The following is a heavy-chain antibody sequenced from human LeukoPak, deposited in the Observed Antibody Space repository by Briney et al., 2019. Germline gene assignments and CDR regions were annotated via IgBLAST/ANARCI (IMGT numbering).Heavy chain of an antibody. Sequence: GGSLRLSCTASGFTFSNFWMGWVRQAPGKGLEWVANIKQDETEKYYVDSVKGRFTISRDNAKNSLYLQMNSLRAEDTAVYYCAGPGNYYDSSGYSYWGQGTLVTVSS. J-gene: IGHJ4*02. V-gene: IGHV3-7*01. D-gene: IGHD3-22*01. CDR2: IKQDETEK. CDR3: AGPGNYYDSSGYSY. CDR1: GFTFSNFW.